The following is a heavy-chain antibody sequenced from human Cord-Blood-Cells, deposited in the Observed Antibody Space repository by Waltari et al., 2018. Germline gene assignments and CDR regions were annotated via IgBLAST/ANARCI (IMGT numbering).Heavy chain of an antibody. V-gene: IGHV1-3*01. Sequence: VQLVQSGAEVKKPGASVKVSCKASGYTLTSSAMHFVRQAPGQRLEWMGWINAGNGNTKYSQKFQGRVTITRDTSASTAYMELSSLRSEDTAVYYCARGGYYDSFFDYWGQGTLVTVSS. CDR2: INAGNGNT. CDR3: ARGGYYDSFFDY. CDR1: GYTLTSSA. J-gene: IGHJ4*02. D-gene: IGHD3-22*01.